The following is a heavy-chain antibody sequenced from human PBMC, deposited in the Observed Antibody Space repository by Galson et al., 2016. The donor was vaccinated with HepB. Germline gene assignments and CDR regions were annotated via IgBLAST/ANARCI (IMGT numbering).Heavy chain of an antibody. CDR2: ISSSSKYI. D-gene: IGHD6-13*01. CDR1: GFTFSNYY. CDR3: ARDRGIAAGGWFDP. J-gene: IGHJ5*02. Sequence: SLRLSCAASGFTFSNYYMHWVRQAPGRGLEWVSSISSSSKYIYYADSMKGRLTISRDNGNNSLFLQMESLRADDTAVYYCARDRGIAAGGWFDPWGQGTQVTVSS. V-gene: IGHV3-21*01.